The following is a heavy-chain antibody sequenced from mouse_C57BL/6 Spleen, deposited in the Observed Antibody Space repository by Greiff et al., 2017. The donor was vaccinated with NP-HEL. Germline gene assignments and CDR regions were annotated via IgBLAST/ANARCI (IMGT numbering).Heavy chain of an antibody. CDR1: GYSFTGYY. Sequence: VQLQQSGPELVKPGASVKISCKASGYSFTGYYMNWVKQSPEKSLEWIGEINPSTGGTTYNQKFKAKATLTVDKSSSTAYMQLKSLTSEDSAVYYCASSSGSRYGDAMDYWGQGTSVTVSS. V-gene: IGHV1-42*01. J-gene: IGHJ4*01. CDR3: ASSSGSRYGDAMDY. CDR2: INPSTGGT. D-gene: IGHD1-1*01.